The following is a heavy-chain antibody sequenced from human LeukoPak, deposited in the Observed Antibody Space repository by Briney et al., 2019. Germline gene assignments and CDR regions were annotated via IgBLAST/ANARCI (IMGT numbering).Heavy chain of an antibody. Sequence: GGSLRLSCAASGFTFTTFTMNWVRQTPGKGLEWVSSITSSSNYIYYADSVKGRFTISRDNAKNTLYLQMDSLRAEDTAVYYCGRLSHSSGWYVGAFWGLGTLVTVSS. CDR3: GRLSHSSGWYVGAF. J-gene: IGHJ4*02. CDR1: GFTFTTFT. D-gene: IGHD6-19*01. CDR2: ITSSSNYI. V-gene: IGHV3-21*01.